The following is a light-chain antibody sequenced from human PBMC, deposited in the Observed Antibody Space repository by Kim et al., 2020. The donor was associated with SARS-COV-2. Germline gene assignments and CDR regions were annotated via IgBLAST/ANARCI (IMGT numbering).Light chain of an antibody. CDR1: QNINNY. CDR3: QQSYSTSWT. Sequence: DIQMTQSPSSLSASVGDRVTITCRASQNINNYLNWFQQKPGKAPRLLISDASNLRSGVPSRFSGSGSGTDFSLTISSLQPADFATYYCQQSYSTSWTFGQGTKVDIK. CDR2: DAS. J-gene: IGKJ1*01. V-gene: IGKV1-39*01.